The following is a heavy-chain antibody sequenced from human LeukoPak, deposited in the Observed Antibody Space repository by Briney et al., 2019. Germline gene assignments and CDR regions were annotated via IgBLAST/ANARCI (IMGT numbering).Heavy chain of an antibody. Sequence: PGGSLRLSCAASGFTFSSYWMSWVRQAPGKGLEWVANIKQGGSEKYYVDSVKGRFTISRDNAKNSLYLQMNNLRDEDSAVYYCARELGYCTTTTCLYGFDYWGQGTLVTVSS. CDR1: GFTFSSYW. V-gene: IGHV3-7*01. CDR3: ARELGYCTTTTCLYGFDY. D-gene: IGHD2-2*01. J-gene: IGHJ4*02. CDR2: IKQGGSEK.